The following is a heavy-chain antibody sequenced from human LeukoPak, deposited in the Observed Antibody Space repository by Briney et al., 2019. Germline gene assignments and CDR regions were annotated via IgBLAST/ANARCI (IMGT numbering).Heavy chain of an antibody. CDR3: EKELITMVRGSPMDV. CDR2: LVYDGFYK. D-gene: IGHD3-10*01. Sequence: GRSLRLSCAASGFTFSNYGMHWVRQAPGKGLEWVALLVYDGFYKYYADSVKGRFTISRDDSRNTLYLQLSRLRAEDTAVYYCEKELITMVRGSPMDVWGQGTTVTVSS. V-gene: IGHV3-30*18. CDR1: GFTFSNYG. J-gene: IGHJ6*02.